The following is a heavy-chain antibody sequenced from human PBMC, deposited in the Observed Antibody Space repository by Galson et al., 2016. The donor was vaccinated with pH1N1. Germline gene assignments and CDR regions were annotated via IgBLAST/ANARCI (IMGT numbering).Heavy chain of an antibody. CDR1: GFTFTSYA. Sequence: SLRLSCAASGFTFTSYAMHWVRQAPGKGLEWVAVILYDGTNAYYADSVKGRFTISRDKTQSTVYLQMNSPRTEDTAVYYCARDSEYSGHEGFHWAQGTLVIVSS. J-gene: IGHJ4*02. CDR2: ILYDGTNA. CDR3: ARDSEYSGHEGFH. V-gene: IGHV3-30*04. D-gene: IGHD5-12*01.